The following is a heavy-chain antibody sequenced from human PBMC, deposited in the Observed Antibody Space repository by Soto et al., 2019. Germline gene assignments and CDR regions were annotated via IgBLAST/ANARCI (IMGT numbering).Heavy chain of an antibody. CDR1: DRSISRSSNY. J-gene: IGHJ4*02. V-gene: IGHV4-39*01. D-gene: IGHD6-13*01. Sequence: SEPLSLTYTVSDRSISRSSNYCGWIRQPPGKGLEWIGSIYYSGSTNYNPSLKSRVTISVDTSKNQFSLKLTSVTAADAAVYYCARHQAGPFDYWGQGTLVTVS. CDR2: IYYSGST. CDR3: ARHQAGPFDY.